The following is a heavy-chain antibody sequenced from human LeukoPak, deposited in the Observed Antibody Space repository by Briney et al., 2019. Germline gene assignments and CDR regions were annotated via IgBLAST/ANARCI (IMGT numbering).Heavy chain of an antibody. J-gene: IGHJ6*02. D-gene: IGHD1-14*01. CDR1: GYTFTSYG. CDR2: ISAYNGNT. V-gene: IGHV1-18*01. Sequence: ASVKVSCKASGYTFTSYGISWVRQAPGQGLEWMGWISAYNGNTNYAQKVQGRVTMTTDTSTSTAYMELRSLRSDDTAVYYCAREETHHVYYGMDVWGQGNMVTGSS. CDR3: AREETHHVYYGMDV.